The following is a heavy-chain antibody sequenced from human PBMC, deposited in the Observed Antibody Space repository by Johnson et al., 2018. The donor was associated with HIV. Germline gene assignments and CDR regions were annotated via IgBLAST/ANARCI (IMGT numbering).Heavy chain of an antibody. V-gene: IGHV3-9*01. CDR2: ISWNSGNK. CDR3: ARASGDYPDGAFDI. J-gene: IGHJ3*02. Sequence: VQLVESGGALVQPGRSLRLSCAASGFTFDDYAMHWVRQAPGKGLEWVSGISWNSGNKGYVDSVKGRFTISRDNAKNSLYLQMNSMRAEDTAMYFCARASGDYPDGAFDIWGRGTMVTVYS. D-gene: IGHD1-26*01. CDR1: GFTFDDYA.